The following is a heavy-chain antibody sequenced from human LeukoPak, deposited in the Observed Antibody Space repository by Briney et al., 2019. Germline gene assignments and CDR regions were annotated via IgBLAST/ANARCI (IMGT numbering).Heavy chain of an antibody. J-gene: IGHJ4*02. Sequence: PEGSLRLSCAASGFTFSNHGMSWVRQAPGKGLEWVANIKQDGSEKYYVDSVKGRFTISRDNAKNSLYLQMNSLRVEDTAVYYCAKVAKYYYGSETYYFFDYWGQGTLVTASS. V-gene: IGHV3-7*03. CDR1: GFTFSNHG. CDR2: IKQDGSEK. D-gene: IGHD3-10*01. CDR3: AKVAKYYYGSETYYFFDY.